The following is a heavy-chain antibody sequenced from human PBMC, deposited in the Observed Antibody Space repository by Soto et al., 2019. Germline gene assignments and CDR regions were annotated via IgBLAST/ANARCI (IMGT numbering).Heavy chain of an antibody. CDR3: ARGIVVAGTEYYFDS. Sequence: QVQLQESGPGLVKPSGTLSLTCAVSDGSISSSNWWSWVRQPPGKGLEWIGEIYHSGSTKYNPSLKSRATISIDKSKNHFSLQLSSVTAADTAVYHCARGIVVAGTEYYFDSWGQGTLVTVSS. V-gene: IGHV4-4*02. CDR2: IYHSGST. D-gene: IGHD6-19*01. CDR1: DGSISSSNW. J-gene: IGHJ4*02.